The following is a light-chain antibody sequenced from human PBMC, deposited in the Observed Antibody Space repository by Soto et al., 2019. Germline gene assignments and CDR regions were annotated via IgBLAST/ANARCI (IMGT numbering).Light chain of an antibody. CDR1: QSISSY. CDR3: QQSYSSPWT. V-gene: IGKV1-39*01. CDR2: AAS. J-gene: IGKJ1*01. Sequence: DIQMTQSPSSLSASVGDRVTITCRASQSISSYLNWYQQKPGKAPKFLIFAASSLQSWVPSRFSGSGSGTDFTLTISSXQPEDFATYYCQQSYSSPWTFGQGTKVDIK.